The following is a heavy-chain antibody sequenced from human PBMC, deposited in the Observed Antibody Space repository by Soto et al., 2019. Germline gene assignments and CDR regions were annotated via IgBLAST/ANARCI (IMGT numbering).Heavy chain of an antibody. CDR2: ISYDGSNK. V-gene: IGHV3-30*18. Sequence: GGSLRLSCAASGFTFSSYGMHWVRQAPGKGLEWVAVISYDGSNKYYADSVKGRFTISRDNSKNTLYLQMNSLRAEDTAVYYCAKALSSPAPDWGQGTLVTSPQ. J-gene: IGHJ4*02. D-gene: IGHD6-19*01. CDR1: GFTFSSYG. CDR3: AKALSSPAPD.